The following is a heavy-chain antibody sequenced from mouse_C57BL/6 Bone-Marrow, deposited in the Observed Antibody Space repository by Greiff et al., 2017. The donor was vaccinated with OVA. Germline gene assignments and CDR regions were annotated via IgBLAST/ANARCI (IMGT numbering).Heavy chain of an antibody. V-gene: IGHV1-69*01. J-gene: IGHJ2*01. CDR1: GYTFTSYW. Sequence: VQLQQPGAELVMPGASVKLSCKASGYTFTSYWMHWVKQRPGQGLEWIGEIDPSDSYTNYNQKFKGKSTLTVDKSSSTAYMQLSSLTSEDSAVYYCARSGGNYYGSSFFDYWGQGTTLTVSS. CDR2: IDPSDSYT. CDR3: ARSGGNYYGSSFFDY. D-gene: IGHD1-1*01.